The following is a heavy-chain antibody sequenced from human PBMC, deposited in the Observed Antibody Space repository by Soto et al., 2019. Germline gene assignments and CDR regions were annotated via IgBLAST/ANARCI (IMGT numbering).Heavy chain of an antibody. CDR1: GYTFTGYD. D-gene: IGHD2-8*01. CDR2: INPNSGGT. CDR3: ARGHGMVYAIRDYYYGMDV. V-gene: IGHV1-2*04. J-gene: IGHJ6*02. Sequence: ASVKVSCKASGYTFTGYDMHWVRQAPGQGLERMGWINPNSGGTNYAQKFQGWVTMTRDTSISTAYMELSRLRSDDTAVYYCARGHGMVYAIRDYYYGMDVWGQGTTVTVSS.